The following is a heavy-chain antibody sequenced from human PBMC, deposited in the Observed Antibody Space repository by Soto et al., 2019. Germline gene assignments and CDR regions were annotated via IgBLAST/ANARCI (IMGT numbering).Heavy chain of an antibody. V-gene: IGHV5-51*01. CDR1: GYNFAGYW. Sequence: RGESLKISCKGSGYNFAGYWIAWVRQMPGKGLELMGLIYPSDSDTRYRPSFQGQVTISADRSISSAYLQWSSLRASDTAMYYCARGGVSTRTFDYWGQGTPVTVSS. J-gene: IGHJ4*02. D-gene: IGHD3-3*01. CDR3: ARGGVSTRTFDY. CDR2: IYPSDSDT.